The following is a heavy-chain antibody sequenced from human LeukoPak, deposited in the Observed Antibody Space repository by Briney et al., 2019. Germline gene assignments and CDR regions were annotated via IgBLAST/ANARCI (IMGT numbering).Heavy chain of an antibody. CDR1: GYSFTSYW. CDR2: IYPGDSDT. D-gene: IGHD3-22*01. CDR3: ARTYFYDSSGYHPFGY. V-gene: IGHV5-51*01. Sequence: GESLKIPCKGSGYSFTSYWIGWVRQMPGKGLEWMGIIYPGDSDTRYSPSFQGQVTISADMSIRTAYLQWSSLKASDTAMYYCARTYFYDSSGYHPFGYWGQGTLVTVSS. J-gene: IGHJ4*02.